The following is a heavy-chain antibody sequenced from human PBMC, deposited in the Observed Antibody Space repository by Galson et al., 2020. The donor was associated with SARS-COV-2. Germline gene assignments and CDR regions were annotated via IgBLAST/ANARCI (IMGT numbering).Heavy chain of an antibody. D-gene: IGHD3-3*01. V-gene: IGHV3-49*03. CDR2: IRSKAFGGTT. J-gene: IGHJ4*02. CDR3: TREDFWSGYGID. CDR1: GFTFGDYA. Sequence: GGSLRLSCTASGFTFGDYAMSWFRQAPGKGLEWVGFIRSKAFGGTTEYAASVKGRFTISRDDSKSIAYLQMNSLKTEDTAVYYCTREDFWSGYGIDWGQGTLVTVSS.